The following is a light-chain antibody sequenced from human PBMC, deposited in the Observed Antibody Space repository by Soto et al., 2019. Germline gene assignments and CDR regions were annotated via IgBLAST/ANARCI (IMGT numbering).Light chain of an antibody. J-gene: IGLJ1*01. Sequence: ALTQPASVPASPGQSITNSCTGTSSDVGGYNYVSWYQQHPSKAPKLMIYEVSNRPSGVSNRFSGSKSGNTASLTISGLQAEDEADYYCSSYTSSSTYVFGTGTKVTVL. CDR2: EVS. CDR1: SSDVGGYNY. V-gene: IGLV2-14*01. CDR3: SSYTSSSTYV.